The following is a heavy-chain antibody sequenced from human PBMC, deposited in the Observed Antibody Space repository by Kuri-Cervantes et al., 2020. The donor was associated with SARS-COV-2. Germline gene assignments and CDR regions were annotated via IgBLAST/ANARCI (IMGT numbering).Heavy chain of an antibody. CDR1: GFTFSSYE. V-gene: IGHV3-48*03. Sequence: GESLKIPCAASGFTFSSYEMNWVRQAPGKGLEWVSYISSSGSTIYYADSVKGRFTISRDNAKNSLYLQMNSLRAEDTAVYYCARVVIPAALDYWGQGTLVTVSS. CDR3: ARVVIPAALDY. J-gene: IGHJ4*02. CDR2: ISSSGSTI. D-gene: IGHD2-2*01.